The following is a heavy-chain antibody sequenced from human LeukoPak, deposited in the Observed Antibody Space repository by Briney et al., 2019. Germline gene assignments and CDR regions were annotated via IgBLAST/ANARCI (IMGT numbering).Heavy chain of an antibody. D-gene: IGHD2-15*01. J-gene: IGHJ4*02. Sequence: ASVKVSFKASGYTFTTYGISWVRQAPGQGLEWMGWITTYSGNTYYAQKLQGRVTMTTDTSTSTAYMELRSLRSDDTAVYYCAPPLIGQGVSLGYWGQGTLVTVSS. CDR3: APPLIGQGVSLGY. CDR1: GYTFTTYG. CDR2: ITTYSGNT. V-gene: IGHV1-18*01.